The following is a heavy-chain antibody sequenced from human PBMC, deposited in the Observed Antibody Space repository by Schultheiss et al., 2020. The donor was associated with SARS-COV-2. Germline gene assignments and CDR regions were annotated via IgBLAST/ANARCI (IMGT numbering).Heavy chain of an antibody. CDR2: ISSISSYI. CDR1: GFTVSSNY. CDR3: ARDRQDFDY. V-gene: IGHV3-21*01. Sequence: GGSLRLSCAASGFTVSSNYMSWVRQAPGKGLEWVSSISSISSYIYYADSVKGRFTISKDNAKNTLYLQMNSLRAEDTAVYYCARDRQDFDYWGQGTLVTVSS. J-gene: IGHJ4*02.